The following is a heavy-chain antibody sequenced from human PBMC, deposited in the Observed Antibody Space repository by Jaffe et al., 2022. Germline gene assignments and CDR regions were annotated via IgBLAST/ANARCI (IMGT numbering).Heavy chain of an antibody. CDR1: GFTVSSNY. V-gene: IGHV3-53*02. CDR3: ARGVYDYIWGSYRSYYFDY. J-gene: IGHJ4*02. Sequence: EVQLVETGGGLIQPGGSLRLSCAASGFTVSSNYMSWVRQAPGKGLEWVSVIYSGGSTYYADSVKGRFTISRDNSKNTLYLQMNSLRAEDTAVYYCARGVYDYIWGSYRSYYFDYWGQGTLVTVSS. CDR2: IYSGGST. D-gene: IGHD3-16*02.